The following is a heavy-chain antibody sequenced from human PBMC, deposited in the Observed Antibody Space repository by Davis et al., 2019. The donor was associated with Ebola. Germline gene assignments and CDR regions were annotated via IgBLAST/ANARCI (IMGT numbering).Heavy chain of an antibody. Sequence: PGGSLRLSCAASGFRFSDYYMSWIRQAPGKGLEWVSYISSSSSYTNYADSVKGRFTISRDNAKNSLYLQMNSLRAEDTAVYYCASLTGDSIVVVSYYFDYWGQGTLVTVSS. CDR1: GFRFSDYY. CDR2: ISSSSSYT. V-gene: IGHV3-11*06. D-gene: IGHD3-22*01. J-gene: IGHJ4*02. CDR3: ASLTGDSIVVVSYYFDY.